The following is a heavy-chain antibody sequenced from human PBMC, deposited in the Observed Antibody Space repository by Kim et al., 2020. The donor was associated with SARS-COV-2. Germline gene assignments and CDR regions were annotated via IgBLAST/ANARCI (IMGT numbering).Heavy chain of an antibody. CDR1: GYTFTSNH. J-gene: IGHJ4*02. CDR3: ARDGSGWWASDY. D-gene: IGHD6-19*01. CDR2: ITPVDGVT. Sequence: ASVKVSCKASGYTFTSNHIHWVRQAPGQGLEWMGMITPVDGVTSYSQNFQGRVTMTRDTSTNTVYMALISLIFEDTAVYYCARDGSGWWASDYWGQGTLVTVSS. V-gene: IGHV1-46*01.